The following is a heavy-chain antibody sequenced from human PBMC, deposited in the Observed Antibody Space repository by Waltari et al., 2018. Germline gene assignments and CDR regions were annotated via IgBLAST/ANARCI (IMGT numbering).Heavy chain of an antibody. J-gene: IGHJ3*02. CDR3: ARDGYSYGLGTFDI. V-gene: IGHV3-74*01. CDR2: IRSDGSST. D-gene: IGHD5-18*01. Sequence: EVQLVESGGGLVQPGGSLRLSCAVSGFTFTYYWMHGVRQAPGKGLVWVSRIRSDGSSTSYADSVKGRFSISRDNAKHTLYLQMNSLRAEDTAVYYCARDGYSYGLGTFDIWGQGAMVTVSS. CDR1: GFTFTYYW.